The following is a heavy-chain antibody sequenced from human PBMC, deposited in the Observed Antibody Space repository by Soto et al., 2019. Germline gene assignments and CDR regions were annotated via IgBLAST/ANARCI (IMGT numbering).Heavy chain of an antibody. Sequence: GGSLRLSCAASGFTFSSYGMHWVRQAPGKGLEWVAVISYDGSNKYYADSVKGRFTISRDNSKNTLYLQMNSLRAEDTAVYYCAKKGGGNLGSDYYYMDVWGKGTTVTVSS. CDR1: GFTFSSYG. CDR3: AKKGGGNLGSDYYYMDV. CDR2: ISYDGSNK. J-gene: IGHJ6*03. D-gene: IGHD6-25*01. V-gene: IGHV3-30*18.